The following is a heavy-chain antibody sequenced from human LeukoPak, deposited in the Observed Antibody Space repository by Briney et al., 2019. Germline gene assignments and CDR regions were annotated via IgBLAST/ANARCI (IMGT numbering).Heavy chain of an antibody. CDR2: IYSGGST. D-gene: IGHD1-26*01. Sequence: PGESLRLSCAASGLTVNSYYMSWVRQAPGKGLEWVSVIYSGGSTYYTDSVKGRFTISRDNSKNTLYLQMNSLRTEDTAVYYCLFGLYSGTYHILDYWGQGTLVTVSS. V-gene: IGHV3-66*02. CDR1: GLTVNSYY. J-gene: IGHJ4*02. CDR3: LFGLYSGTYHILDY.